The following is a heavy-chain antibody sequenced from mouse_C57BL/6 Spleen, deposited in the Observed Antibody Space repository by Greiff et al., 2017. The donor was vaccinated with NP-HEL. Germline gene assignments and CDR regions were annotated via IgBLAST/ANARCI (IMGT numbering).Heavy chain of an antibody. J-gene: IGHJ2*01. CDR3: ARGGNDYFDY. CDR2: INPYNGGT. CDR1: GYTFTDYY. V-gene: IGHV1-19*01. Sequence: VQLQQSGPVLVKPGASVKMSCKASGYTFTDYYMNWVKQSHGKSLEWIGVINPYNGGTSYNQKFKGKATLTVDKSSSTAYMELNSLTSEDSAVYYGARGGNDYFDYWGQGTTLTVSS. D-gene: IGHD2-1*01.